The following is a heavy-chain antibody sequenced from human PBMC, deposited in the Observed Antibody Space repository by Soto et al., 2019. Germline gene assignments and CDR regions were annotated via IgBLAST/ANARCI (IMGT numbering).Heavy chain of an antibody. Sequence: QVQLVESGGGVVQPGRSLRLYDAASRFTFDTYGMHWVRQAPGKGLEWVAVISYDGSNRYYADSVKGRFTISRDNSKNTLYLQTNSLNSENTGVYYCANDHVVAAAPDVWGQGTLVAVSS. CDR1: RFTFDTYG. D-gene: IGHD2-2*01. J-gene: IGHJ4*02. CDR2: ISYDGSNR. CDR3: ANDHVVAAAPDV. V-gene: IGHV3-30*18.